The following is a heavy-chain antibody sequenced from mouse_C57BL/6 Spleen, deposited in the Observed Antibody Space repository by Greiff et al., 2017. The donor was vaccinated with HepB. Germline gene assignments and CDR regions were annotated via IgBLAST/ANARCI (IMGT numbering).Heavy chain of an antibody. CDR1: DYTFTSYW. V-gene: IGHV1-53*01. J-gene: IGHJ4*01. CDR3: ARRGYYGSSYYYAMDY. D-gene: IGHD1-1*01. Sequence: VQLQQPGTELVKPGASVKLSCKASDYTFTSYWMHWVKQRPGQGLEWIGNINPSNGGTNYNEKFKSKATLTVDKSSSTAYMQLSSLTSEDSAVYYCARRGYYGSSYYYAMDYWGQGTSVTVSS. CDR2: INPSNGGT.